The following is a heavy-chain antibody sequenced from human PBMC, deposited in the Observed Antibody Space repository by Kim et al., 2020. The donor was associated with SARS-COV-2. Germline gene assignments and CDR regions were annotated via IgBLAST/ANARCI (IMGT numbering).Heavy chain of an antibody. D-gene: IGHD5-18*01. V-gene: IGHV3-33*01. Sequence: SYADSVKGRFTISRDNSKNTLYLQMNSLRAEDTAVYYCARSGYSYGVFGYWGQGTLVTVSS. CDR3: ARSGYSYGVFGY. J-gene: IGHJ4*02.